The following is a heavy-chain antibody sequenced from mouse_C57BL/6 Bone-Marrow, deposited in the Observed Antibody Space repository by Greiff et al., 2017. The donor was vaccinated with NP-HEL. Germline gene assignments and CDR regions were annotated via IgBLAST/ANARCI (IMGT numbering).Heavy chain of an antibody. Sequence: EVMLVESGEGLVKPGGSLKLSCAASGFTFSSYAMSWVRQTPEKRLEWVAYISSGGDYIYYADTVKGRFTISRDNARNTLYLQMSSLKSEDTAMYYCTRAIYYDYDDSFAYWGQGTLVTVSA. V-gene: IGHV5-9-1*02. CDR3: TRAIYYDYDDSFAY. CDR2: ISSGGDYI. D-gene: IGHD2-4*01. J-gene: IGHJ3*01. CDR1: GFTFSSYA.